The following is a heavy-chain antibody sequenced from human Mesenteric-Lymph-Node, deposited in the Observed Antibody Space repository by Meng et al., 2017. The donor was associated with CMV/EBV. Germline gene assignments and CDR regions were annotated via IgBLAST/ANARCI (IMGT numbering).Heavy chain of an antibody. V-gene: IGHV4-61*01. CDR2: IYYTGNT. Sequence: SETLSLTCTVSGGSVSSGSFYWSWIRQPPGKGLEWVGYIYYTGNTNYNPSLKSRVTISIDASENQFSLKLVSVTAADTAVYYCARVGGYSYDYYYYYGMDVWGQGTTVTVSS. J-gene: IGHJ6*02. CDR3: ARVGGYSYDYYYYYGMDV. D-gene: IGHD5-18*01. CDR1: GGSVSSGSFY.